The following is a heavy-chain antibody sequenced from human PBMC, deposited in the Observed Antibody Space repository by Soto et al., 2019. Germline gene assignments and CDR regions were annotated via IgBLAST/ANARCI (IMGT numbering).Heavy chain of an antibody. J-gene: IGHJ4*02. V-gene: IGHV4-34*01. Sequence: SETLSLTCSVYGGSFIGYYWSWIRQPPGKGLEWIGEISQSGNTNYSPSLKSRVSISIDTSKKQFSLNLASVSAADTAVYYCARAPKVSGSSQTRPDFWGQGTLVTVSS. CDR1: GGSFIGYY. D-gene: IGHD6-6*01. CDR3: ARAPKVSGSSQTRPDF. CDR2: ISQSGNT.